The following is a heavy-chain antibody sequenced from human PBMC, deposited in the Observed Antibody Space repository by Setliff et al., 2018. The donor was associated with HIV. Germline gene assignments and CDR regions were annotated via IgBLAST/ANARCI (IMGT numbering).Heavy chain of an antibody. CDR1: GFTFSSYA. Sequence: GGSLRLSCASSGFTFSSYAMTWVRQAPGKGLECVAVISGSGGNTYYADSVKGRFVISREKSKSTLYLQMNSLRAEDTAVYYCARDRDELWFGETTYYYYGMDVWGQGTTVTVSS. CDR3: ARDRDELWFGETTYYYYGMDV. D-gene: IGHD3-10*01. V-gene: IGHV3-23*01. CDR2: ISGSGGNT. J-gene: IGHJ6*02.